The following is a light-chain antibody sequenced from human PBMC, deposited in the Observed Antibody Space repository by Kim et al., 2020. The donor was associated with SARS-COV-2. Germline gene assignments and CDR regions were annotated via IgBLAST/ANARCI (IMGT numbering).Light chain of an antibody. CDR1: KLGDKY. CDR3: QAWDSSTVV. V-gene: IGLV3-1*01. Sequence: VSPGHTANITCSGDKLGDKYACWYQQKPGQSPVLVIYQDSKRPSGIPERFSGSNSGNTATLTISGTQAMDEADYYCQAWDSSTVVFGGGTQLTVL. CDR2: QDS. J-gene: IGLJ2*01.